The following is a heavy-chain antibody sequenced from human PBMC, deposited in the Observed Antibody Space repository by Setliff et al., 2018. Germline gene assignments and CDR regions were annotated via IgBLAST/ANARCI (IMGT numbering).Heavy chain of an antibody. J-gene: IGHJ5*02. CDR2: MNPNSGNT. Sequence: ASVKVSCKASGYTFTSYDINWVRQATGQGLEWMGWMNPNSGNTGYAQKFQGRVTLTRNTSISTAYMELSSLRSEDTAVYYCARGPPGFPRPPSFDPWGQGTLVTVSS. CDR1: GYTFTSYD. V-gene: IGHV1-8*01. D-gene: IGHD6-6*01. CDR3: ARGPPGFPRPPSFDP.